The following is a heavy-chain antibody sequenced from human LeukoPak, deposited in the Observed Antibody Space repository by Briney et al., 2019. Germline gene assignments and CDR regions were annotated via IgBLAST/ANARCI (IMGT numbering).Heavy chain of an antibody. CDR2: IGTTGDT. Sequence: PGGSLRLSCAASGFTFSSYDMHWVRQVTGKYLEWVSAIGTTGDTYYPGSVKGRFTISREDAKNSLYLQMNNLRVGDTAVYYCAREVLGAAPGPGQGGMDVWGQGTTVTVSS. D-gene: IGHD6-13*01. CDR3: AREVLGAAPGPGQGGMDV. J-gene: IGHJ6*02. V-gene: IGHV3-13*01. CDR1: GFTFSSYD.